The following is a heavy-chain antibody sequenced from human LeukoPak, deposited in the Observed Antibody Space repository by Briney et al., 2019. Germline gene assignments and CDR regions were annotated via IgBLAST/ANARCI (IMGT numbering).Heavy chain of an antibody. J-gene: IGHJ6*02. Sequence: ASVKVSCKASGYTFTSYYMHWVRQATAQGLEWMGWINPNSGNTGYAQKSQGRVTMTRNTSISTAYMELSSLRSEDTAVYYCARAGWDYGMDVWGQGTTVTVSS. V-gene: IGHV1-8*02. CDR3: ARAGWDYGMDV. D-gene: IGHD1-26*01. CDR2: INPNSGNT. CDR1: GYTFTSYY.